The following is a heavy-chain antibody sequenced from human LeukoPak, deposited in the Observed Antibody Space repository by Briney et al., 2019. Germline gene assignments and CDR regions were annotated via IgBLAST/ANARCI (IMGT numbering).Heavy chain of an antibody. CDR3: ARTTEGGYTYGYFYYYYMDV. V-gene: IGHV4-39*07. CDR1: DVSISSSVYY. D-gene: IGHD5-18*01. CDR2: IYYSGSS. Sequence: SETLSLICTVSDVSISSSVYYWGWIRQPPGKGLEWFGNIYYSGSSYYNPSLKSPVTISVDTSKNQFSLKLSSVTAADTAVYYCARTTEGGYTYGYFYYYYMDVWGKGTTVTISS. J-gene: IGHJ6*03.